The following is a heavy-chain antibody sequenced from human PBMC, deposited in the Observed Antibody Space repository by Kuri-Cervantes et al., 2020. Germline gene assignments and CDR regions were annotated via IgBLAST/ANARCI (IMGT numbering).Heavy chain of an antibody. D-gene: IGHD5-18*01. CDR3: ARHSPAMAHFDY. Sequence: SETLSLTCTVSGGSISSYYWSWIRQPAGKGLEWIGSIYYSGSTYYNPSLKSRVTISVDTSKNQFSLKLSSVTAADTAVYYCARHSPAMAHFDYWGQGTLVTVSS. J-gene: IGHJ4*02. CDR1: GGSISSYY. CDR2: IYYSGST. V-gene: IGHV4-59*05.